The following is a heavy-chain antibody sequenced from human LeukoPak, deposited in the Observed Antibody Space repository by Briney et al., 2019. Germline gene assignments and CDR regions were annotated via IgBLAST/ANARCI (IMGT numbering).Heavy chain of an antibody. V-gene: IGHV1-3*02. Sequence: ASVKVSCKASGYTFTSYAMHWVRQAPGQRLGWMGWSNAGNGNTKYSQEFQGRVTITRDTSASTAYMELSSLRSEDMAVYYCARSPRQLAPFDYWGQGTLVTVSS. CDR1: GYTFTSYA. D-gene: IGHD6-13*01. CDR3: ARSPRQLAPFDY. J-gene: IGHJ4*02. CDR2: SNAGNGNT.